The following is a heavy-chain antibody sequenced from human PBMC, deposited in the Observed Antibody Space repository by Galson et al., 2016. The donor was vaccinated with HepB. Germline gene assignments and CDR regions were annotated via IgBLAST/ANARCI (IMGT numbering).Heavy chain of an antibody. CDR2: IYTSGST. J-gene: IGHJ4*02. D-gene: IGHD6-6*01. V-gene: IGHV4-61*02. CDR3: EATSIAARRAVDY. CDR1: GGSISSGSYY. Sequence: TLSLTCTVSGGSISSGSYYWSWIRQPAGKGLEWIGRIYTSGSTKYNPSLKSRVTISVDTSKNQFSLKLSSVTAADTAVYYCEATSIAARRAVDYWGQGTLVTVSS.